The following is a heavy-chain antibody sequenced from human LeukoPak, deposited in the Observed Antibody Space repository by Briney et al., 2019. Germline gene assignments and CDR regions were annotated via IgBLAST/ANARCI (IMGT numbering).Heavy chain of an antibody. V-gene: IGHV3-20*04. CDR3: ARVGDYSNSRYYMDV. CDR1: RFIYDEYG. CDR2: INWNGGST. D-gene: IGHD4-11*01. Sequence: GGSLTLFCAASRFIYDEYGMIGVRQAPGKGLEGVSGINWNGGSTGYTDSVKGRFTISRDNAKNSLYAKMNSLRGEDTALYYCARVGDYSNSRYYMDVWGKGTTVTVSS. J-gene: IGHJ6*03.